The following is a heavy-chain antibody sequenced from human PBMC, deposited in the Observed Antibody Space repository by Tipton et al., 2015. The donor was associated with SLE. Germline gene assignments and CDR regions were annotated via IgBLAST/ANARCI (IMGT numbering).Heavy chain of an antibody. CDR2: ITHRGNT. D-gene: IGHD7-27*01. CDR1: GGSFSGYY. V-gene: IGHV4-34*01. Sequence: TLSITCAVYGGSFSGYYWSWIRQPPGKGLEWIGEITHRGNTNYSPSLKSRVTLSVDTSKNHFSLQLNSVTAADTAVYFCARALLTGAIWGQGTEVIVSS. J-gene: IGHJ3*02. CDR3: ARALLTGAI.